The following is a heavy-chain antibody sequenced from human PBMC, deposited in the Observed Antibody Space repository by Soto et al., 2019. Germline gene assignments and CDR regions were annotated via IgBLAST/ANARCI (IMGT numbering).Heavy chain of an antibody. V-gene: IGHV1-69*01. CDR3: ATERFGSGRGGVDP. D-gene: IGHD6-19*01. CDR1: GGTFRNYG. J-gene: IGHJ5*02. Sequence: QVQLVQSGAEVKKPGSSVKVSCKASGGTFRNYGINWVRLAPGQGLEWMGGFIPIFGTTDYAQKFQGRVTFTADESTSTGYMELNSLTSADTAVYYCATERFGSGRGGVDPWGQGTLVTVSS. CDR2: FIPIFGTT.